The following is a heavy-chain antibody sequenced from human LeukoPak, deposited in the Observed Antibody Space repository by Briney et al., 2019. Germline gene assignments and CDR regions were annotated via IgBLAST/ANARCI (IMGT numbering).Heavy chain of an antibody. CDR2: IYYSGST. V-gene: IGHV4-61*08. Sequence: SETLSLTCTVSGGSISSGGYYWSWIRQPPGKGLEWIGYIYYSGSTNYNPSLKSRVAISVDTSKNQFSLKLSSVTAADTAVYYCARVIPTSVWFGDPTFDYWGQGTLVTVSS. D-gene: IGHD3-10*01. J-gene: IGHJ4*02. CDR3: ARVIPTSVWFGDPTFDY. CDR1: GGSISSGGYY.